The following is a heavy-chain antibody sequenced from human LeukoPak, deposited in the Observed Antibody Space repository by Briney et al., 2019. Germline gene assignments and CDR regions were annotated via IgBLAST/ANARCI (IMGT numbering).Heavy chain of an antibody. D-gene: IGHD3-10*01. V-gene: IGHV3-30*02. CDR3: AKDLFGSGSYEY. Sequence: GGSLRLSCAASGFSFSTADMHWVRQAPGKGLEWVAFLRSGGNDKYYAGSVKGRFTISRDNSKNTLFLQMNSLRAEDTAVYYCAKDLFGSGSYEYWGQGTLVTVSP. J-gene: IGHJ4*02. CDR1: GFSFSTAD. CDR2: LRSGGNDK.